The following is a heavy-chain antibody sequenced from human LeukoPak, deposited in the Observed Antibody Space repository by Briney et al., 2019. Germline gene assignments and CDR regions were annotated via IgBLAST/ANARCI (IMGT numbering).Heavy chain of an antibody. D-gene: IGHD6-13*01. Sequence: GGSLRLSCAASGFTFSSYAMSWVRQAPGKGLEWVSAISGSGGSTYYAESVRGRFTISRDNSKNMLFLQMNSLRGDDTAVYYCAKELAAADNPAFDYWGQGILVTVSS. CDR3: AKELAAADNPAFDY. J-gene: IGHJ4*02. CDR1: GFTFSSYA. V-gene: IGHV3-23*01. CDR2: ISGSGGST.